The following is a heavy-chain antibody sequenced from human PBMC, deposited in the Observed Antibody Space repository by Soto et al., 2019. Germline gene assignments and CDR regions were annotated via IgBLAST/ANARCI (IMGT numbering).Heavy chain of an antibody. V-gene: IGHV3-23*01. Sequence: PGGSLSLSCAASGFTFSSYAMSWVRQAPGKGLEWVSAISGSGGSTYYADSVKGRFTISRDNSKNTLYLQMNSLRAEDTATYYCAHSLRSGYDSENEYNWFDPWGQGTLVTVSS. CDR3: AHSLRSGYDSENEYNWFDP. CDR1: GFTFSSYA. J-gene: IGHJ5*02. D-gene: IGHD5-12*01. CDR2: ISGSGGST.